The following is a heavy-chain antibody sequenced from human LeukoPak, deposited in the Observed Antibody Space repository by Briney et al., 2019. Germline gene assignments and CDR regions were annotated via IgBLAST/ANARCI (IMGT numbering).Heavy chain of an antibody. CDR2: ISGSGTGV. D-gene: IGHD3-10*01. J-gene: IGHJ4*02. CDR1: GFTFSTYE. Sequence: SGGSLRLPCAASGFTFSTYEINWVRQATGKALEWLSYISGSGTGVYSADSVKGRFTISRDNAKNSLYLQMNSLRADDTAVYYCARVHPGSGSQYLDYWGQGSLVTVSS. CDR3: ARVHPGSGSQYLDY. V-gene: IGHV3-48*03.